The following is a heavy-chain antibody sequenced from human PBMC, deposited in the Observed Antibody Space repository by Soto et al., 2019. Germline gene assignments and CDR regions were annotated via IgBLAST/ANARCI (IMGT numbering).Heavy chain of an antibody. Sequence: PGGSLRLSCAASGFTFSSYAMSWVRQAPGKGLEWVSAISGSGGSTYYADSVKGRFTISRDNSKNTLYLQMNSLRAEDTAVYYCAKDLVGATLDYYYYGMDVWGQGTTVTVSS. J-gene: IGHJ6*02. CDR1: GFTFSSYA. CDR3: AKDLVGATLDYYYYGMDV. CDR2: ISGSGGST. D-gene: IGHD1-26*01. V-gene: IGHV3-23*01.